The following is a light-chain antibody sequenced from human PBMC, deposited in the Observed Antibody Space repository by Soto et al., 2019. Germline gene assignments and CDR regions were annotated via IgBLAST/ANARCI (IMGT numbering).Light chain of an antibody. CDR1: QAITNN. CDR2: EES. J-gene: IGKJ4*01. CDR3: QQVKSYPRT. Sequence: DIHLTQSPSSLSASVGDRVTITCRASQAITNNLAWYQQKPGNPPKLLIYEESTLHSGVPSRFSGRKVGTQFMLTIASLQPEDFATYYCQQVKSYPRTFGGGTKVEIK. V-gene: IGKV1-9*01.